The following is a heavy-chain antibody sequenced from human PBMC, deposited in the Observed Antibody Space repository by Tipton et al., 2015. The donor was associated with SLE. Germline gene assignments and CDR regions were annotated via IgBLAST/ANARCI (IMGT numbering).Heavy chain of an antibody. D-gene: IGHD6-13*01. J-gene: IGHJ4*02. V-gene: IGHV3-30*04. Sequence: SLRLSCAASGFTFSSYAMHWVRQAPGKGLEWVAVISYDGSNKYYADSVKGRFTISRDNSKNTLYLQMNSLRAEDTAVYYCARDGGSSWYLDYWGQGTLVTVSS. CDR2: ISYDGSNK. CDR1: GFTFSSYA. CDR3: ARDGGSSWYLDY.